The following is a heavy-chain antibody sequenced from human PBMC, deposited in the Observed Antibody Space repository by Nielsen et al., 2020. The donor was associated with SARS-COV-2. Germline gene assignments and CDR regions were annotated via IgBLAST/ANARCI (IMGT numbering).Heavy chain of an antibody. CDR1: GFTFSSYS. CDR2: IYSGESST. CDR3: ARDLGIAVAEYTQNFDY. V-gene: IGHV3-23*03. Sequence: GESLKISCVASGFTFSSYSMSWVRQAPGKGLEWVSVIYSGESSTYYADSVKGRFTISRDNSKNTLYLQMNSLRAEDTAVYYCARDLGIAVAEYTQNFDYWGQGTLVTVSS. D-gene: IGHD6-19*01. J-gene: IGHJ4*02.